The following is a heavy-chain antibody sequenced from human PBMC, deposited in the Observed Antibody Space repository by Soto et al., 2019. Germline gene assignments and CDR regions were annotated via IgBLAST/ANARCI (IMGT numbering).Heavy chain of an antibody. J-gene: IGHJ3*01. V-gene: IGHV3-74*01. CDR1: GFTFNYYW. CDR3: ARGDKSGFDL. CDR2: IHSDGSST. D-gene: IGHD2-21*02. Sequence: EVQLVESEGGLVQRGGSLRLSCAASGFTFNYYWMHWVRQAPGQGLVWVSHIHSDGSSTTYADSVKGRFTISRDNAKNTLYLKMNSLRAEDTAVYYCARGDKSGFDLWGQGTTVTVSS.